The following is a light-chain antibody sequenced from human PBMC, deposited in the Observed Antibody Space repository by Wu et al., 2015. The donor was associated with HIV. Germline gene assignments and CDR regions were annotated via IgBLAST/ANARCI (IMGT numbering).Light chain of an antibody. J-gene: IGKJ4*01. CDR1: QSVSASY. CDR3: QQYDSSPLT. CDR2: SAS. Sequence: EIVLTQSPGTLSLSPGERVTLSCRASQSVSASYFAWYQQKPGQAPRLLIYSASSRATGIPDRFSGSGSGTDFTLTISRLEPEDFAVYYCQQYDSSPLTFGGGTKVEIK. V-gene: IGKV3-20*01.